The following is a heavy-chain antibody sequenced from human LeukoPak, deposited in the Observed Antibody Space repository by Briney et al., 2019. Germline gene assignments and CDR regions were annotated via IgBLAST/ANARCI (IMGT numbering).Heavy chain of an antibody. CDR1: GGSISSYY. D-gene: IGHD4-17*01. Sequence: SETLSLTCTVSGGSISSYYWSWLRQPPGKGLEWIGYIYYSGSTNYNPSLKSRVTISVDTSKNQFSLKLSSVTAADTAVYYCAREGYGGKAIDYWGQGTLVTVSS. V-gene: IGHV4-59*01. CDR3: AREGYGGKAIDY. J-gene: IGHJ4*02. CDR2: IYYSGST.